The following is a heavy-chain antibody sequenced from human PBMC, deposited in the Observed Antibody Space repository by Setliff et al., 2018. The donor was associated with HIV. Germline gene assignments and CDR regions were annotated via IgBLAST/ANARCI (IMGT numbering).Heavy chain of an antibody. J-gene: IGHJ4*02. D-gene: IGHD6-13*01. CDR3: ATFIAASEIQIGYFDY. CDR1: GGIFKNYA. CDR2: IIPIFGTA. V-gene: IGHV1-69*05. Sequence: ASVKVSCKASGGIFKNYAISWVRQAPGQGLEWMGGIIPIFGTANYAQKFQGRVTISRDDSRNTLYLQMNTLRGEDTAVYYCATFIAASEIQIGYFDYWGQGTLVTVSS.